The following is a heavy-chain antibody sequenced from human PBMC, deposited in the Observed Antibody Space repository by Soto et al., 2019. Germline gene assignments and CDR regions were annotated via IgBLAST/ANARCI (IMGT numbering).Heavy chain of an antibody. Sequence: ASVKVSCKASGYTFTSYGISWVRQAPGQRLEWMGWINAGNGNTKYSPRFQGRVTLIRDTSAGTSYMELSSLTSEDTAVYYCAKDGSVGFDIWGQGTMVTVSS. D-gene: IGHD1-26*01. CDR1: GYTFTSYG. CDR3: AKDGSVGFDI. CDR2: INAGNGNT. J-gene: IGHJ3*02. V-gene: IGHV1-3*01.